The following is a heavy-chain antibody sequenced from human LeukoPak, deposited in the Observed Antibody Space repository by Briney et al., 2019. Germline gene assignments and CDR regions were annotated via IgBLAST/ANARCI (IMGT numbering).Heavy chain of an antibody. V-gene: IGHV4-4*07. J-gene: IGHJ4*02. CDR3: ARVRLGRGLDY. Sequence: SETLSLTCTVSGDSISSSYWGWIRQPAGKGLEWIGRIHTSGSTYYSPSLKSRVAMSVDTSTNQLSLKLSSVTAADTAMYYCARVRLGRGLDYWGQGTLVTVSP. D-gene: IGHD6-19*01. CDR1: GDSISSSY. CDR2: IHTSGST.